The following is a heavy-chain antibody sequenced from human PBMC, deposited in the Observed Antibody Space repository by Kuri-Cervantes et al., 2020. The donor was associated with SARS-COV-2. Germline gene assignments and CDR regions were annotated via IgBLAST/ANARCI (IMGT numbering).Heavy chain of an antibody. CDR2: IYWDDDK. CDR1: GFSLSTSGVG. V-gene: IGHV2-5*02. CDR3: ARIRYYDFWSGFDP. D-gene: IGHD3-3*01. J-gene: IGHJ5*02. Sequence: SGPTLVKPTQTLTLTCTFSGFSLSTSGVGVGWIRQPPGKALEWLALIYWDDDKRYSPSLKSRLTITKDTSKNQVVLTMTNMDPVDTATYYCARIRYYDFWSGFDPWGQGTLVTVPQ.